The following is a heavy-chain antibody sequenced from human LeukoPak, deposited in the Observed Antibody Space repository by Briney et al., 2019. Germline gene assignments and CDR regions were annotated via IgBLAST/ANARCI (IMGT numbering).Heavy chain of an antibody. V-gene: IGHV3-33*01. J-gene: IGHJ4*02. CDR2: IWYDGNNK. CDR1: GFTFNNYG. CDR3: AREERGSSGPFDY. D-gene: IGHD6-19*01. Sequence: PGGSLRLSCAASGFTFNNYGMHWVRQAPGKGLEWVAIIWYDGNNKYYADSVKGRFTISRDNSKNTLYLQMNSLSAEDTALYYCAREERGSSGPFDYWGQGTLVTVSS.